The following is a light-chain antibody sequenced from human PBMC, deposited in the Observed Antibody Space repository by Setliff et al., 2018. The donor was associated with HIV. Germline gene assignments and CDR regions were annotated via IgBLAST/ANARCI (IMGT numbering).Light chain of an antibody. CDR1: SNDIGGYNY. CDR2: NVN. J-gene: IGLJ1*01. V-gene: IGLV2-14*03. Sequence: QSALAQPASVSGSPGQTITISCTGTSNDIGGYNYVSWYQQHPGEAPKLIIYNVNNRPSGVSSRFSGSKSGNTASLSISELRAEDETDYYCTSYTGGNTRVFGTGNKVTVL. CDR3: TSYTGGNTRV.